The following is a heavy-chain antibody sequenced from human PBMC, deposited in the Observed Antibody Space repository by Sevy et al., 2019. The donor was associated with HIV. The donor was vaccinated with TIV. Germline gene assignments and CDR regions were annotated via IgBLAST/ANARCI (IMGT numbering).Heavy chain of an antibody. CDR3: ARSPDSTGYYPAFDI. V-gene: IGHV4-61*01. J-gene: IGHJ3*02. CDR1: GGSVRSGSYY. Sequence: SETLSLTCTVSGGSVRSGSYYWSWIRQPPGKGQEWIGYIYSSGSTISNPSLESRVSISVDTSKNQVSLKLASVTAADTAVYYCARSPDSTGYYPAFDIWGQGTMVTVSS. D-gene: IGHD3-22*01. CDR2: IYSSGST.